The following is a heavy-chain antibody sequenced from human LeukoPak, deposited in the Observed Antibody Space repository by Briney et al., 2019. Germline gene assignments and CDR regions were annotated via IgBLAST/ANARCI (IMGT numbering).Heavy chain of an antibody. CDR3: ARAGFVSIFGVVSADAFDI. V-gene: IGHV1-2*02. Sequence: ASVKVSCKASGYTFTGYYMHWVRQAPGQGLEWMGWINPNSGGTNYAQKFQGRVTMTRDTSISTAYMELSRLRSDDTAVYYCARAGFVSIFGVVSADAFDIWGQGTMVTVSS. J-gene: IGHJ3*02. CDR2: INPNSGGT. CDR1: GYTFTGYY. D-gene: IGHD3-3*01.